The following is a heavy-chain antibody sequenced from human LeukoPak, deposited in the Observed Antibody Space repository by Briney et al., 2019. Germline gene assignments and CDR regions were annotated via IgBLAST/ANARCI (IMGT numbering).Heavy chain of an antibody. CDR1: GFTVSSNY. Sequence: GGSLRLSCVVSGFTVSSNYMSWVRQAPGKGLEWVASISMSSSYIYYAESVKGRFTISRDNAKNSLYLQMNSLRAEDMAVYYCARGPRTFYSTLDYWGQGTLVTVSS. CDR2: ISMSSSYI. J-gene: IGHJ4*02. V-gene: IGHV3-21*01. CDR3: ARGPRTFYSTLDY. D-gene: IGHD2/OR15-2a*01.